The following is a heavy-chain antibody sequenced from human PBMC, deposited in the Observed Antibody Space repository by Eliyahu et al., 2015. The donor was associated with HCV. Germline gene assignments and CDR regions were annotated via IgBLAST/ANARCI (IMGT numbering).Heavy chain of an antibody. Sequence: QVQLVQSGAEVKKPGASVRVSCKASGYNFPTYTIHWVRQAPGQRLEWMRWINADEGDTKHSQKFQDRVTVTADTSASTAFMELSDLRSEDTAIYYCLRASYKYDLSQYYPDYWGQGTLVTVSS. CDR2: INADEGDT. J-gene: IGHJ4*02. D-gene: IGHD5-24*01. CDR3: LRASYKYDLSQYYPDY. CDR1: GYNFPTYT. V-gene: IGHV1-3*01.